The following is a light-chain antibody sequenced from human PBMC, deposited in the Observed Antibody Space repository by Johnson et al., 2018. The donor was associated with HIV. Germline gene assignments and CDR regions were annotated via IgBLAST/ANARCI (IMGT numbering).Light chain of an antibody. V-gene: IGLV1-51*02. CDR2: ENN. CDR1: SSNIGNNY. J-gene: IGLJ1*01. CDR3: GTWDSSLSAGGV. Sequence: QSVLTQPPSVSAAPGQKVTISCSGSSSNIGNNYVSWYQQLPGTAPKLIIYENNKRPSGIPDRFSGSKSGTSATLGITGLQTGDEADYYCGTWDSSLSAGGVFGTGAKVTVL.